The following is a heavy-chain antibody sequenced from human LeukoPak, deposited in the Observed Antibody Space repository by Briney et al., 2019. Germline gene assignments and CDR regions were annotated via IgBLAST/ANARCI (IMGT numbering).Heavy chain of an antibody. V-gene: IGHV4-30-2*01. CDR2: IFHTGST. CDR3: VRDGDYYDSGGYGNI. CDR1: GGSIGRGSYS. D-gene: IGHD3-22*01. J-gene: IGHJ4*02. Sequence: SQTLSLTCSVSGGSIGRGSYSWSWIRQPPGKGPEWIGYIFHTGSTSYNPSLKSRVTISVDTSKNQFSLKLSSVTAADTAMYYCVRDGDYYDSGGYGNIWGQGTLVTVSS.